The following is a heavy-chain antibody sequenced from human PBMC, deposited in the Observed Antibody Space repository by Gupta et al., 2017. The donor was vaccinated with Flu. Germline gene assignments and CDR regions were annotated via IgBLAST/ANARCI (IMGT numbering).Heavy chain of an antibody. CDR3: ARDPLRHYADLQWYFDL. CDR2: IIPMFGTF. J-gene: IGHJ2*01. CDR1: GDTDNFNSQA. Sequence: QVQLVQSGAEMKKPGSSVKVSCKASGDTDNFNSQAISWVRQAPGQGLEWVGGIIPMFGTFNYAQKFQGRVTITADNGANTVYMQLNNLRSNDTAVYYCARDPLRHYADLQWYFDLWGRGTLVTVAS. D-gene: IGHD4-17*01. V-gene: IGHV1-69*06.